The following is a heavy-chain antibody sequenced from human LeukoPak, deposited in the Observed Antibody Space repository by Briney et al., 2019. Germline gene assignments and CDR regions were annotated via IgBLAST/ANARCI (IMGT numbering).Heavy chain of an antibody. J-gene: IGHJ4*02. V-gene: IGHV3-33*01. D-gene: IGHD3-22*01. CDR3: ARGSGYYLLFDY. CDR2: IWYDGSKE. CDR1: GFTFSSYG. Sequence: GGSLRLSCVVSGFTFSSYGMHWVRQAPGKGLEWVAVIWYDGSKEYYIDSVKGRFTISRDNSKNTLYLQMNSLRAEDTAVYYCARGSGYYLLFDYWGQGTLVTVSS.